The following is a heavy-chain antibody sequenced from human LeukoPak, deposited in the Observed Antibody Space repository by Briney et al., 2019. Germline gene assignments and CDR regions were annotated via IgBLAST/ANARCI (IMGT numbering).Heavy chain of an antibody. J-gene: IGHJ4*02. D-gene: IGHD6-25*01. CDR1: GFTISNYA. CDR3: AKVRSAVLAAATNY. Sequence: AGSLILSCAASGFTISNYAMSWVRQAPGQRLEWVSVISGSGGSTYHARPVKGRFTISRDNSNTTLYLRMNSLRPEDTAIYYCAKVRSAVLAAATNYGGQGTLVTVSS. CDR2: ISGSGGST. V-gene: IGHV3-23*01.